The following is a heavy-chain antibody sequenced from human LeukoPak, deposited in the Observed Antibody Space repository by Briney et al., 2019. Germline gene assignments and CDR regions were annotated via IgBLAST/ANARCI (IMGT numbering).Heavy chain of an antibody. J-gene: IGHJ4*02. CDR3: AREESGGYFDY. V-gene: IGHV1-46*01. Sequence: RASVKVSCKASGYTFTGYYMHWVRQAPGQGLEWMGLINPTGTSTNYAQKFRGRVTMTRDTSTTTVYMELSSLRSEDTAVYYCAREESGGYFDYWGQGTLVTVSS. D-gene: IGHD2-8*02. CDR1: GYTFTGYY. CDR2: INPTGTST.